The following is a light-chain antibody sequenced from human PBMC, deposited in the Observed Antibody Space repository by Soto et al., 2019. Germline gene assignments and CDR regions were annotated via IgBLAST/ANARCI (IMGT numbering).Light chain of an antibody. CDR2: GAS. V-gene: IGKV3-15*01. CDR3: QQYNNWPPGGT. Sequence: EIVMTQSPATLSVSPGERATLSCRASQSVSSSLAWYQQKPGQAPRLLIYGASTRATGIPARFSGSGSGTEFTLTISSLQSEDFAVYHCQQYNNWPPGGTFGGGTKVEI. J-gene: IGKJ4*01. CDR1: QSVSSS.